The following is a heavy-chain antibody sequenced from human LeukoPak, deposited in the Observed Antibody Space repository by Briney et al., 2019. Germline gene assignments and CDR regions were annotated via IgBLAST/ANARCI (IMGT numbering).Heavy chain of an antibody. D-gene: IGHD3-3*01. CDR3: ARAHITIFGVVTYPFDY. V-gene: IGHV3-21*01. CDR1: GFTFSSYN. Sequence: GGSLRLSCAASGFTFSSYNMNWVRQAPGKGLEWVSSISSSSRYIYYADSVKGRFTISRDNAKNSLYLQVNSLRAEDTAVYYCARAHITIFGVVTYPFDYWGQGTLVTVSS. CDR2: ISSSSRYI. J-gene: IGHJ4*02.